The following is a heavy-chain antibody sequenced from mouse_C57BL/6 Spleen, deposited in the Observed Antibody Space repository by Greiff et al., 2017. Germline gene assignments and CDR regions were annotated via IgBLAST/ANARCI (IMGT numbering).Heavy chain of an antibody. D-gene: IGHD1-1*01. CDR2: IWTGGGT. CDR1: GFSLTSYA. J-gene: IGHJ2*01. CDR3: ARSTYGSSYYFDY. V-gene: IGHV2-9-1*01. Sequence: QGVESGPGLVAPSQSLSITCTVSGFSLTSYAISWVRQPPGKGLEWLGVIWTGGGTNYNSALKSRLSISKDNSKSQVFLKMNSLQTDDTARYYCARSTYGSSYYFDYWGQGTTLTVSS.